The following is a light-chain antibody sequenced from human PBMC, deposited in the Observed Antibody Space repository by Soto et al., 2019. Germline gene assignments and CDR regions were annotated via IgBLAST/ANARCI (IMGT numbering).Light chain of an antibody. Sequence: EVVMTQSPATLPVSPGERVTLSCGASQSVRSNLAWYQQKPGQSPRLLIYGASTRATGIPASFSGSGSGTEFTLVISRLEHEDFAAYYCQHYGASHPWTFGQGTKVDIK. CDR2: GAS. CDR1: QSVRSN. V-gene: IGKV3-15*01. CDR3: QHYGASHPWT. J-gene: IGKJ1*01.